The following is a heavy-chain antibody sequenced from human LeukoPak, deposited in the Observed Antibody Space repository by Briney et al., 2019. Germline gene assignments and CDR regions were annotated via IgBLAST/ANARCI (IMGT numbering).Heavy chain of an antibody. V-gene: IGHV4-30-2*01. CDR2: IYHSGST. CDR1: GGSISSGGYS. Sequence: SQTLSLTCAVSGGSISSGGYSWSWIRQPPGKGLEWIGYIYHSGSTYYNPSLKSRVTISVDRSKNQFSLKLSSVTAADTAVYYCARGLRGSGSYTHWYYGMDVWGQGTTVTVSS. D-gene: IGHD3-10*01. CDR3: ARGLRGSGSYTHWYYGMDV. J-gene: IGHJ6*02.